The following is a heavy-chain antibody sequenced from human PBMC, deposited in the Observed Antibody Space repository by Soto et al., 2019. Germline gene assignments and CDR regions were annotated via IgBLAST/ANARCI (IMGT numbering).Heavy chain of an antibody. D-gene: IGHD3-10*01. V-gene: IGHV3-9*01. J-gene: IGHJ4*02. Sequence: GGSLRLSCAASGFTFDDYAMHWVRQAPGKGLEWVSGISWNSGSIGYADSVKGRFTISRDNAKNSLYLQMSSRRAEDAAVYYCAKSPSFGEAPNFFDYWGQGTLVTAPQ. CDR1: GFTFDDYA. CDR3: AKSPSFGEAPNFFDY. CDR2: ISWNSGSI.